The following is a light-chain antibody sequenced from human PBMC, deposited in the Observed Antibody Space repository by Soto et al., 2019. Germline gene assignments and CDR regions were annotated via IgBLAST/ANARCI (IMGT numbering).Light chain of an antibody. J-gene: IGKJ1*01. CDR2: LGS. Sequence: DIVMTQSPLSLPVTPGEPASISCRSSQSLLHSNGYNYLDWYLQKPGQSPQLVIYLGSNRASGVPDRFGGSGSGTDFTLKISRVEAEDVGVYYCMQALQTPRAFGRGTKVEIK. CDR3: MQALQTPRA. V-gene: IGKV2-28*01. CDR1: QSLLHSNGYNY.